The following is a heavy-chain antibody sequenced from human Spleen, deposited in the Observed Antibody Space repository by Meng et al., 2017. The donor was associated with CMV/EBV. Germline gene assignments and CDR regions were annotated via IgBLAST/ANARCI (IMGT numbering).Heavy chain of an antibody. CDR3: AKVQTYYFYGMDV. Sequence: ETLSLTCAPSGFTSSRYAMGWVRQAPGKGLEWVSSLSGRGDSTYYADSVKGRFTISRYKSKNTLYLQINNLRAEDTAVFYCAKVQTYYFYGMDVWGRGTTVTVSS. J-gene: IGHJ6*02. V-gene: IGHV3-23*01. CDR1: GFTSSRYA. CDR2: LSGRGDST.